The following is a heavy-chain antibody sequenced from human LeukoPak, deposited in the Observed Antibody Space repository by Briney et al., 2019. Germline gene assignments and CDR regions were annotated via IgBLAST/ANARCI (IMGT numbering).Heavy chain of an antibody. V-gene: IGHV3-11*04. D-gene: IGHD6-19*01. CDR2: ISSSGSTM. CDR1: GLTFSDYY. J-gene: IGHJ4*02. CDR3: ARESVAVAGSQHGSYDY. Sequence: GGSLRLSCAASGLTFSDYYMSWIRQAPGKGLEWVSYISSSGSTMYYADSVKGRFTISRDNAKNSLYLQMNSLRAEDTAVYYCARESVAVAGSQHGSYDYWGQGTLVTVSS.